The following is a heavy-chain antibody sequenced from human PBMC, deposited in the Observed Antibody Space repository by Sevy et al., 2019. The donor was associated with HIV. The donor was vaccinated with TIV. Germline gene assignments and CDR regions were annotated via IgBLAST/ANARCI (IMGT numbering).Heavy chain of an antibody. J-gene: IGHJ1*01. Sequence: VSVKVSCKASGYTFTNYHITWVRQAPGQGLEWMGWITPNNGNTEYVQRLQGRVTMTTDTSTSTAYMELRNLKSDDTAVYYCARAPSGSQGPGQYFHHWGQGTLVTVSS. CDR1: GYTFTNYH. V-gene: IGHV1-18*01. CDR3: ARAPSGSQGPGQYFHH. D-gene: IGHD1-26*01. CDR2: ITPNNGNT.